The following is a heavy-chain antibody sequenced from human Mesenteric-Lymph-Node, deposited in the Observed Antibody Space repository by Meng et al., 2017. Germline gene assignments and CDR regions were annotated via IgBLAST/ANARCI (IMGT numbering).Heavy chain of an antibody. CDR2: INHSGST. D-gene: IGHD5-18*01. CDR3: ARATAMVPRYYFDY. Sequence: QVQLQQWGAGLLKPSETLSLTCAVYGGSFSGYYWSWIRQPPGKGLEWIGEINHSGSTNYNPSLKSRVTISVDTSKNQFSLKLSSVTAADTAVYYCARATAMVPRYYFDYWGQGTLVTVSS. V-gene: IGHV4-34*01. J-gene: IGHJ4*02. CDR1: GGSFSGYY.